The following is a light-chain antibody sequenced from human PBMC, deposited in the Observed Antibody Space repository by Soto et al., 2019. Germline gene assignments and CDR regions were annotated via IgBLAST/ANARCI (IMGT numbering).Light chain of an antibody. Sequence: EIVMTQSPATLSVSPGERATLSCRASQSVSRNLAWYQQKPGQAPRLLIYDASTRATGTPARFSGSGSGTDFTLTISRLEPEDFAVYYCQQYGSSPTFGQGTKVDIK. CDR1: QSVSRN. J-gene: IGKJ1*01. CDR2: DAS. CDR3: QQYGSSPT. V-gene: IGKV3D-15*02.